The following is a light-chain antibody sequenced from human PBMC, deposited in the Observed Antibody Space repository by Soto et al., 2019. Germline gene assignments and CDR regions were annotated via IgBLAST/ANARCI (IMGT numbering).Light chain of an antibody. CDR1: SSDIGAYNY. J-gene: IGLJ3*02. CDR2: EVS. Sequence: QSALTQPPSASGSPGQSVTISCTGTSSDIGAYNYVSWYQQHPGKAPKLMIHEVSKRPSGVPDRFSGSKSGNTASLTVSGLQAEDEGDYYCSSYAGSNDRWVFGGGTTLTVL. CDR3: SSYAGSNDRWV. V-gene: IGLV2-8*01.